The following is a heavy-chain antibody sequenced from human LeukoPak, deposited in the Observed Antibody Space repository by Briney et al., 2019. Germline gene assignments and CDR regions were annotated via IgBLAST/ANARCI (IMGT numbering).Heavy chain of an antibody. CDR1: GFTFSSYW. CDR2: IKQDGSEK. Sequence: PGGSLRLPRAASGFTFSSYWMSWVRQAPGKGLEWVANIKQDGSEKYYVDSVKGRFTISRDNAKNSLYLQMNSLRAEDTAVYYCATLLWFGEFSEYFQHWGQGTLVTVSS. J-gene: IGHJ1*01. V-gene: IGHV3-7*01. CDR3: ATLLWFGEFSEYFQH. D-gene: IGHD3-10*01.